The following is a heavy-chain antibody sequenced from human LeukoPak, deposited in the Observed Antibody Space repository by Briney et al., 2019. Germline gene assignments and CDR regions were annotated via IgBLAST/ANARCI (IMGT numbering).Heavy chain of an antibody. J-gene: IGHJ5*02. CDR3: ARGLGRPAAHTPNWFDP. Sequence: GASVKVSCKASGYTFTSYDINWVRQATGQGLEWMGWMNPNSGNTGYAQKFQGRVTITRNTSISTAYMELSSLRSEDTAVYYCARGLGRPAAHTPNWFDPWGQGTLVTVSS. CDR2: MNPNSGNT. CDR1: GYTFTSYD. V-gene: IGHV1-8*03. D-gene: IGHD2-2*01.